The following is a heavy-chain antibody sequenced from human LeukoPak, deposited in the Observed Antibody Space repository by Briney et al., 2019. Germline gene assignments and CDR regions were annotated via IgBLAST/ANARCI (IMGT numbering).Heavy chain of an antibody. D-gene: IGHD6-19*01. J-gene: IGHJ5*02. CDR2: ISSSSSTI. CDR1: GFTFSSYS. Sequence: PGGSLRLSCAASGFTFSSYSMNWVRQAPGKGLEWVSYISSSSSTIYYADSVKGRFTISRDNSKNTLYLQMNSLRAEDTAVYYCAGPIAVAGTSWFDPWGQGTLVTVSS. V-gene: IGHV3-48*01. CDR3: AGPIAVAGTSWFDP.